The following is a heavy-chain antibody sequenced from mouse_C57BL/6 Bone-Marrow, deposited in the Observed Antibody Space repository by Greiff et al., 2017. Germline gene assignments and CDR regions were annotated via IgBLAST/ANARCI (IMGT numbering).Heavy chain of an antibody. CDR2: IYPGNSDT. J-gene: IGHJ2*01. CDR3: TRRLITTVVATPLYY. CDR1: GYTFTSYW. D-gene: IGHD1-1*01. V-gene: IGHV1-5*01. Sequence: VQLQQSGTVLARPGASVKMSCKTSGYTFTSYWMHWVKQRPGQGLEWIGAIYPGNSDTSYNQKFKGKGKLTAVTSASTAYMELSSLTNEDSAVYYCTRRLITTVVATPLYYWGQGTTLTVSS.